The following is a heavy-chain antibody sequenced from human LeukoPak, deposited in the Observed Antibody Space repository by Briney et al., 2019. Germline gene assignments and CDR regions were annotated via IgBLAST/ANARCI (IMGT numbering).Heavy chain of an antibody. CDR1: GFTFSSYA. J-gene: IGHJ4*02. V-gene: IGHV3-23*01. D-gene: IGHD5-18*01. Sequence: GGSLRLSCAASGFTFSSYAMSWVRQAPGKGLEWVSAISGSGGSTYYADSVKGRFTISRDNSKNTLYLQMNSLRAEDTAVYYCAKDPTTWIQLWHYFDYWGQGTLVTVSS. CDR3: AKDPTTWIQLWHYFDY. CDR2: ISGSGGST.